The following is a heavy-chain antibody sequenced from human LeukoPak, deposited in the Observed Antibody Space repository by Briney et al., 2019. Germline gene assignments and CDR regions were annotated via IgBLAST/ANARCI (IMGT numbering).Heavy chain of an antibody. Sequence: GGSLRLSCAASGFTLSDYCMSWIRQAPGKGLEWVSYSSSSGSTIYYADSVKGRFAISRGNAKNSLYLQMNSLRAEGTAVYYCARRRDFIDYWGQGTLVTVSS. V-gene: IGHV3-11*01. J-gene: IGHJ4*02. CDR1: GFTLSDYC. CDR3: ARRRDFIDY. CDR2: SSSSGSTI. D-gene: IGHD3/OR15-3a*01.